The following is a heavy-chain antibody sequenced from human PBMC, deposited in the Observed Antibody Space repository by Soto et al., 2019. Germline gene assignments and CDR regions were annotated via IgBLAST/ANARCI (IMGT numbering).Heavy chain of an antibody. CDR3: ARGEITYYFYSSGYFYYYYGMDV. Sequence: SVKVSCKASGGTFSSYTISWVRQAPGQGLEWMGRIIPILGIANYAQKFQGRVTITADKSTSTAYMELSSLRSEDTAVYYCARGEITYYFYSSGYFYYYYGMDVWGQGTTVTVSS. J-gene: IGHJ6*02. CDR1: GGTFSSYT. V-gene: IGHV1-69*02. CDR2: IIPILGIA. D-gene: IGHD3-22*01.